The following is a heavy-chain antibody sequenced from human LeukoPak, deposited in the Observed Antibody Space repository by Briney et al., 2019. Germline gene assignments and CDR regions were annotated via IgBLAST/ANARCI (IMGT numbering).Heavy chain of an antibody. D-gene: IGHD6-19*01. CDR1: GYTFTSYG. V-gene: IGHV1-18*01. CDR3: ARDRIVVHSSGLELVAFDI. Sequence: GASVKVSCKASGYTFTSYGISWVRQAPGQGLEWMGWISAYNGNTNYAQKLQGRVTMTTDTSTSTAYMELRSLRSDDTAVYYCARDRIVVHSSGLELVAFDIWGQGTMVTVSS. CDR2: ISAYNGNT. J-gene: IGHJ3*02.